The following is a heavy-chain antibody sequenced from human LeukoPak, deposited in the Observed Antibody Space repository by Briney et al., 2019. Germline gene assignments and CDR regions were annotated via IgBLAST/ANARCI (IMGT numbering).Heavy chain of an antibody. J-gene: IGHJ4*02. D-gene: IGHD4-17*01. CDR1: GFTFSSYA. V-gene: IGHV3-30*04. CDR3: ARCKDYGEHLSSYY. CDR2: IEYDGTHT. Sequence: PGGSLRLSCAASGFTFSSYAMHWVRQAPGKGLEWVALIEYDGTHTFYADSVKGRFTISRDNSKNTHYLDMNSLTTDDTAIYYCARCKDYGEHLSSYYWGQGALVIVSS.